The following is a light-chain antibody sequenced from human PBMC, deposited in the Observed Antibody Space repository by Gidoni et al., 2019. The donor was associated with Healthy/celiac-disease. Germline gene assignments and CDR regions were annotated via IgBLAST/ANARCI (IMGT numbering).Light chain of an antibody. CDR3: QQYNNWPRT. CDR1: QSVSSN. J-gene: IGKJ1*01. Sequence: IVLTQSPATLSVSPGERATLSCRASQSVSSNLAWYQQKPGQAPRLIIYGASTRATGIPARFSGSGSGREFTLTIRSLQSEDVAVYYCQQYNNWPRTFGQGTKVEIK. V-gene: IGKV3-15*01. CDR2: GAS.